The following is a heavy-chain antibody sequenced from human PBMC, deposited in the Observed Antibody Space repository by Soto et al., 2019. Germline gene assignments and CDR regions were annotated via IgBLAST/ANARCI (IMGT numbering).Heavy chain of an antibody. D-gene: IGHD3-9*01. V-gene: IGHV4-34*01. J-gene: IGHJ4*02. CDR3: ARGPLLRYFAYYFDY. Sequence: SLTCAVYGGSFSGYYWSWIRQPPGKGLEWIGEINHSGSTNYNPSLKSRVTISVDTSKNQFSLKLSSVTAADTAVYYCARGPLLRYFAYYFDYWGQGTLVTVSS. CDR1: GGSFSGYY. CDR2: INHSGST.